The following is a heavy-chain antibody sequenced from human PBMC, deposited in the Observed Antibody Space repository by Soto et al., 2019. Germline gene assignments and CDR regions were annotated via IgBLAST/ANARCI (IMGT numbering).Heavy chain of an antibody. V-gene: IGHV5-51*01. CDR2: IYPGDSDT. J-gene: IGHJ3*02. D-gene: IGHD2-15*01. Sequence: GESLKISCKSSGYSFTSYWIGWVRQMPGKGLEWMGIIYPGDSDTRYSPSFQGQVTISADKSISTAYLQWSSLKASDTAMYYCATYSNQEAGIDAFDIWGQGTMVTVSS. CDR1: GYSFTSYW. CDR3: ATYSNQEAGIDAFDI.